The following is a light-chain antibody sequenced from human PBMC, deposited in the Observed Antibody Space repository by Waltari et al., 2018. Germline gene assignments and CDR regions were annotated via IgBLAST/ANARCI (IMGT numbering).Light chain of an antibody. Sequence: EIVLTQSPGTLSLSPGDRATISCRASQTVSTIALSWYQQKPGQAPRLLIYSTYNRATGIPDRFSGSGSGTDFTLTINRLAPEDFAMYYCQQYDGIVVTFGGGTKVEI. V-gene: IGKV3-20*01. CDR2: STY. CDR3: QQYDGIVVT. CDR1: QTVSTIA. J-gene: IGKJ4*01.